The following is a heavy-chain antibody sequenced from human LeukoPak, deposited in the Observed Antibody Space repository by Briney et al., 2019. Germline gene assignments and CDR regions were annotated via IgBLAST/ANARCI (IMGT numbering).Heavy chain of an antibody. V-gene: IGHV3-48*04. CDR2: ISSGSTI. J-gene: IGHJ4*02. Sequence: GGSLRLSCAASGFTFSSYAMSRVRQAPGKGLEWVSYISSGSTIYYADSVKGRFTISRDNAKNSLYLQMNSLRAEDTAVYYCASGSGSHDYYFDYWGQGTLVTVSS. CDR1: GFTFSSYA. CDR3: ASGSGSHDYYFDY. D-gene: IGHD3-10*01.